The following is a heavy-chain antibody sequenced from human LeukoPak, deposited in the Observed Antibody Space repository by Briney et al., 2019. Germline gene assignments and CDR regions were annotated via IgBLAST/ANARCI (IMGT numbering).Heavy chain of an antibody. CDR3: ARGSLPGDFDWSGAGGTHYCCYGMDV. CDR1: GATFTSYT. CDR2: IIPILGIA. D-gene: IGHD3-9*01. J-gene: IGHJ6*02. V-gene: IGHV1-69*02. Sequence: ASVKVSCKASGATFTSYTISWVRQAPGQGLEWMGRIIPILGIANYAQKFQGRVTITADKSTSTAYMELSSLRSEDTAVYYCARGSLPGDFDWSGAGGTHYCCYGMDVGGQGTTVTVS.